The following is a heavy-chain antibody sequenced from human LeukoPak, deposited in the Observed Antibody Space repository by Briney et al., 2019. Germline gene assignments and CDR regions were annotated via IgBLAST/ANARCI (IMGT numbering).Heavy chain of an antibody. CDR2: ISLTSSTI. J-gene: IGHJ4*02. CDR3: AKEQGTVTIYY. V-gene: IGHV3-48*01. Sequence: GGSLRLSCVGSGFTLSNFNMNWVRQAPGKGLEWLSYISLTSSTIYYADSIKGRFTISRDNAKNSLYLQMNSLRVEDTAVYYCAKEQGTVTIYYWGQGTLVTVSS. D-gene: IGHD4-17*01. CDR1: GFTLSNFN.